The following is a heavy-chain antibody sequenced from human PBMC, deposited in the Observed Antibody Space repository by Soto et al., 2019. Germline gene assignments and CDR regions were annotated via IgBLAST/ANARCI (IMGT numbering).Heavy chain of an antibody. Sequence: PSETLSLTCTFSGGSLSSYYWSLTRQPPGKGLEWIGYIYYAGTTTYNPSLKSRVTISLDTSKNQFSLKLDSVTAADTAVYYCARLGGYYQALDSWGQGTLVTVSS. CDR1: GGSLSSYY. D-gene: IGHD3-22*01. CDR3: ARLGGYYQALDS. CDR2: IYYAGTT. V-gene: IGHV4-59*08. J-gene: IGHJ4*02.